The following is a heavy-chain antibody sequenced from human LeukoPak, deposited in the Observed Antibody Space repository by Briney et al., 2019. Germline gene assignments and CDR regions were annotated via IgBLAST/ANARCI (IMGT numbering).Heavy chain of an antibody. CDR2: MNPNSGNT. CDR3: ARASHGFIITQASFDY. J-gene: IGHJ4*02. CDR1: GYTFTSYD. D-gene: IGHD3-10*01. Sequence: ASVKVSCKASGYTFTSYDINWVRQATGQGLEWMGWMNPNSGNTGYAQKFQGRVTMTRNTSISTAYMELSSLRSEDTAMYYCARASHGFIITQASFDYWGQGTVVTVSS. V-gene: IGHV1-8*01.